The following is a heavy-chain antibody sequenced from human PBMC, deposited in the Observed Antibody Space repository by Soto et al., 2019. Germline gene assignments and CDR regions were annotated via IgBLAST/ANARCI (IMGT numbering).Heavy chain of an antibody. J-gene: IGHJ4*02. D-gene: IGHD5-12*01. CDR3: AKDIGPGYSGYDRASDY. CDR1: GFTFDDYA. CDR2: ISWDGGST. V-gene: IGHV3-43D*03. Sequence: GESLKISCAASGFTFDDYAMHWVRQAPGKGLEWVSLISWDGGSTYYADSVKGRFTISRDNSKNSLYLQMNSLRAEDTALYYCAKDIGPGYSGYDRASDYWGQGTLVTVSS.